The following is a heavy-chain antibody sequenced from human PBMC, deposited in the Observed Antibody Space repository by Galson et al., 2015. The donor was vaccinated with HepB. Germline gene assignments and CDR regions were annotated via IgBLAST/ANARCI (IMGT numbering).Heavy chain of an antibody. J-gene: IGHJ3*02. CDR1: GFTVSSNY. CDR2: IYSGGST. D-gene: IGHD1-26*01. V-gene: IGHV3-53*04. Sequence: SLRLSCAASGFTVSSNYMSWVRQAPGKGLEWVSVIYSGGSTYYADSVKGRFTISRHNSKNTLYLQMNSLRAEDTAVYYCARAPIVGAPDAFDIWGQGTMVTVSS. CDR3: ARAPIVGAPDAFDI.